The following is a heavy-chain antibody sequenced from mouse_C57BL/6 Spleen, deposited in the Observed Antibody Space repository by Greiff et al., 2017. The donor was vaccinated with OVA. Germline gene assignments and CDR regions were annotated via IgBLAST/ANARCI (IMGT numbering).Heavy chain of an antibody. CDR3: ARDRNWEGYFDV. CDR1: GFTFSDYY. J-gene: IGHJ1*03. V-gene: IGHV5-16*01. Sequence: EVKLVESAGGLVQPGSSMKLSCTASGFTFSDYYMAWVRQVPEKGLEWVANINYDGSSTYYLDSLKSRFIISRDNAKNILYLQMSSLKSEDTATYYCARDRNWEGYFDVWGTGTTVTVSS. D-gene: IGHD4-1*01. CDR2: INYDGSST.